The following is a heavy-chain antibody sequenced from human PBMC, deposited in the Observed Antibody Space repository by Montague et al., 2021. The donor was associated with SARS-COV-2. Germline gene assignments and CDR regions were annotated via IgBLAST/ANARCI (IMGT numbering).Heavy chain of an antibody. J-gene: IGHJ4*02. Sequence: SKTLSLTCTVSGGSISSSSYYWGWIRQPPGKGLEWIGSIYYSGSTXYNPSLKSRVTISVDTSKNQFSLKLSSVTAADTAVYYCARHGSSGYFDWLGDWGQGTLVTVSS. CDR2: IYYSGST. CDR1: GGSISSSSYY. CDR3: ARHGSSGYFDWLGD. D-gene: IGHD3-9*01. V-gene: IGHV4-39*01.